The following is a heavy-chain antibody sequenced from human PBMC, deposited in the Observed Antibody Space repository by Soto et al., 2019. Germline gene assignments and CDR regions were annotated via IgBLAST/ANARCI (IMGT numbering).Heavy chain of an antibody. CDR2: ISGSGGST. CDR1: GFTFSSYA. D-gene: IGHD6-19*01. Sequence: GGSLRLSCAASGFTFSSYAMSWVRQAPGKGLEWVSAISGSGGSTYYADSVKGRFTISRGNSKNTLYLQMNSLRAEDTAVYYCAKAREYSSGWKRPFDYWGQGTLVTVSS. V-gene: IGHV3-23*01. J-gene: IGHJ4*02. CDR3: AKAREYSSGWKRPFDY.